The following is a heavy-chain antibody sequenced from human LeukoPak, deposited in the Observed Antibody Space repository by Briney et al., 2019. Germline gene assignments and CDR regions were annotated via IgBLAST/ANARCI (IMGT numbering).Heavy chain of an antibody. D-gene: IGHD5-24*01. CDR2: IKQDGSEK. CDR1: GFTVSSNY. V-gene: IGHV3-7*01. Sequence: GGSLRLSCAASGFTVSSNYMSWVRQAPGKGLEWVANIKQDGSEKYYVDSVKGRFTISRDNAKNSLYLQMNSLRAEDTAVYYCARDVRDGYNSIWDYWGQGTLVTVSS. J-gene: IGHJ4*02. CDR3: ARDVRDGYNSIWDY.